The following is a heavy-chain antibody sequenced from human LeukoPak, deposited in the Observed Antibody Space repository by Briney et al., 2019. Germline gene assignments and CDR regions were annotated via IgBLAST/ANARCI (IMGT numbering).Heavy chain of an antibody. D-gene: IGHD3-22*01. J-gene: IGHJ4*02. CDR1: GYTFTSYG. Sequence: ASVKVSCKASGYTFTSYGISWVRQAPGQGLEWMGWINPNSGGTNYAQKFQGRVTMTRDTSISTAYMELSRLRSDDTAVYYCARDDLRHTLGYYYDSSGYYYLDYWGQGTLVTVSS. CDR3: ARDDLRHTLGYYYDSSGYYYLDY. CDR2: INPNSGGT. V-gene: IGHV1-2*02.